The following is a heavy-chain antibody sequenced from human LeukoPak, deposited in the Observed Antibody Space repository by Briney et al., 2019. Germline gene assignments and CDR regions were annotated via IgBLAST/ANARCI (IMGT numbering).Heavy chain of an antibody. V-gene: IGHV1-18*01. D-gene: IGHD4-17*01. CDR3: ARADHGDYRDGFDI. CDR2: ISAYNGNT. J-gene: IGHJ3*02. CDR1: GYTFTSYG. Sequence: ASVKVSCKASGYTFTSYGISWVRQAPGLGLEWMGWISAYNGNTNYAQKLQGRVTMTTDTSTSTAYMELRSLRSDDTAMYYCARADHGDYRDGFDIWGQGTMVTVSS.